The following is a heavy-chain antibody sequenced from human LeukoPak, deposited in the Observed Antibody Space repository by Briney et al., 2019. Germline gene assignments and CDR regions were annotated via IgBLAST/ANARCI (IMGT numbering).Heavy chain of an antibody. CDR3: AASYSSGYYYY. Sequence: SQTLSLTCTVSGGSISSGSYYWSWIRQPAGKGLEWIGRIYTSGSTNYNPSLKSRATISVETSKNQFSLKLGSVTAADTAVYYCAASYSSGYYYYWGQGTLVTVSS. J-gene: IGHJ4*02. CDR1: GGSISSGSYY. V-gene: IGHV4-61*02. CDR2: IYTSGST. D-gene: IGHD3-22*01.